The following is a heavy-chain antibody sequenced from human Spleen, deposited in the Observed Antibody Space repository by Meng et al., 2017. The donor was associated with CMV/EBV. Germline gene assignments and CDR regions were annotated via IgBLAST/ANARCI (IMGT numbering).Heavy chain of an antibody. J-gene: IGHJ4*02. D-gene: IGHD6-13*01. CDR3: ANAAYSSSWYSDY. V-gene: IGHV3-66*02. CDR1: GFTVSSNY. Sequence: GESLKISCAASGFTVSSNYMNWVRQAPGKGLEWVSLIYSGGSTYYADSVKGRFTISRDNSKNTLYLQMNSLRAEDTAVYYCANAAYSSSWYSDYWGQGTLVTVSS. CDR2: IYSGGST.